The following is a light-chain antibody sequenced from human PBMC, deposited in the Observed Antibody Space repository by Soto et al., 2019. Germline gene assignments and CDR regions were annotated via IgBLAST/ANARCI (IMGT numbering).Light chain of an antibody. CDR3: QQRSNWPPT. Sequence: EIVLTQSPATLSLSPGERATLSCRASQSVSSYLAWYQQKPGQAPRLLIYDASNRATGIPARFSGSGSVTDFTLTISSLEPEDFAAYYCQQRSNWPPTFGGGTKVEIK. CDR1: QSVSSY. J-gene: IGKJ4*02. V-gene: IGKV3-11*01. CDR2: DAS.